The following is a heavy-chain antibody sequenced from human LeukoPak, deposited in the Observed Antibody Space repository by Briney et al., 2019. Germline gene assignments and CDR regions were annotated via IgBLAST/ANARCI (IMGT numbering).Heavy chain of an antibody. CDR1: GGSFSGYY. CDR3: ARQAVNGVKIDY. Sequence: SETLSLTCAVYGGSFSGYYWSWIRQPPGKGLEWIGEINHSGSTNYNPSLKSRVTISVDTSKNQFSLKLSSVTAADTAVYYCARQAVNGVKIDYWGQGTLVTVSS. D-gene: IGHD3-10*01. CDR2: INHSGST. V-gene: IGHV4-34*01. J-gene: IGHJ4*02.